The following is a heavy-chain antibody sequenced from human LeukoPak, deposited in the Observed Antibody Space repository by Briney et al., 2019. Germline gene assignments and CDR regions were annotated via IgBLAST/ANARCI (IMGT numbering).Heavy chain of an antibody. CDR3: ARDLGYYYDSSGYYGYYYYYMDI. CDR2: ICTSGST. D-gene: IGHD3-22*01. J-gene: IGHJ6*03. V-gene: IGHV4-61*02. CDR1: GGSISSGSYY. Sequence: SETLSLTCTVSGGSISSGSYYWSWIRQPAGKGLEWIGRICTSGSTNYNPSLKSRVTMSVDTSKSQFSLKLSSVTAADTAVYYCARDLGYYYDSSGYYGYYYYYMDIWGKGTTVTISS.